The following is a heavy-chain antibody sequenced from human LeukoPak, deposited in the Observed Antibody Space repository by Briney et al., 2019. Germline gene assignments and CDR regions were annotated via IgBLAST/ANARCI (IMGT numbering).Heavy chain of an antibody. CDR2: ISYDGSNK. D-gene: IGHD1/OR15-1a*01. J-gene: IGHJ4*02. CDR3: AKGEHGDY. V-gene: IGHV3-30*18. CDR1: GFTLSSYG. Sequence: GGSLRLSCAASGFTLSSYGMHWVSQAPGKGLEWVAVISYDGSNKYYADSVKGRFTISRDNSKNTLYLQMNSLIVEDTAVYYCAKGEHGDYWGEGTLVTVSS.